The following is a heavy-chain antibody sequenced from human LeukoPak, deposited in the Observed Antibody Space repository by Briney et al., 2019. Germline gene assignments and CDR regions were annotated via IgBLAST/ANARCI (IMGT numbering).Heavy chain of an antibody. J-gene: IGHJ4*02. D-gene: IGHD3-10*01. CDR2: IYYSGST. CDR3: AREGYGGYFDH. CDR1: GGSISSSSYY. V-gene: IGHV4-61*01. Sequence: SETLSLTCTVSGGSISSSSYYWGWIRQPPGKGLEWIGYIYYSGSTNYNPSLKSRVTISVDTSKNQFSLKLSSVTAADTAVYYCAREGYGGYFDHWGQGTLVTVSS.